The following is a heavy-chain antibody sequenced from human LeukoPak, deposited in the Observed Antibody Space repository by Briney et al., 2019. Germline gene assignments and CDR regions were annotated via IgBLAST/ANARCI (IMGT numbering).Heavy chain of an antibody. CDR1: GFTFSSYE. CDR3: ARGYSSGWYQDY. CDR2: ISYDGSNK. V-gene: IGHV3-30*04. Sequence: GGSLRLSCAASGFTFSSYEMNWVRQAPGKGLEWVAVISYDGSNKYYADSVKGRFTISRDSSKNTLYLQMNSLRAEDTAVYYCARGYSSGWYQDYWGQGTLVTVSS. D-gene: IGHD6-19*01. J-gene: IGHJ4*02.